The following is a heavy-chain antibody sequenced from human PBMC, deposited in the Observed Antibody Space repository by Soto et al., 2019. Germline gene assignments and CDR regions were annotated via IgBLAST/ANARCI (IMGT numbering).Heavy chain of an antibody. V-gene: IGHV4-30-2*01. CDR2: IKHTGIT. CDR3: ARVGATGEAFDI. D-gene: IGHD1-26*01. Sequence: SATLSLTCTVSGGSINSGDYSWTWIRQPPGKGLEWIGYIKHTGITNYNPSLKSRVTISVDTSKNQFSLKLSSVTAADTAVYYCARVGATGEAFDIWGQRTMVTVSS. CDR1: GGSINSGDYS. J-gene: IGHJ3*02.